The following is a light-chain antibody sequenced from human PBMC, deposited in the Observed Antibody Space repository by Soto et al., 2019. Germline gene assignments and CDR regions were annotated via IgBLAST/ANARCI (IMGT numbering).Light chain of an antibody. CDR1: QSISSY. J-gene: IGKJ1*01. Sequence: DIQMTQSPSSLSASVGDRVTITCRASQSISSYLNWYQQKPGKAPKLLIYAASSLQSGVPSRFSGSGSGTDITLTISRLEPEDFAVYYCHQSGDSPTFGQGTKVDIK. CDR2: AAS. CDR3: HQSGDSPT. V-gene: IGKV1-39*01.